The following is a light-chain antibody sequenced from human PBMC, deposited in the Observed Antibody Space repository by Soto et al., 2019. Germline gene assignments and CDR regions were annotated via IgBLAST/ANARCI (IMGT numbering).Light chain of an antibody. V-gene: IGLV2-14*01. J-gene: IGLJ2*01. Sequence: QSALTQPASVSGSPGQSIAISCTGTGSDVGAYNYVSWYQQHPGKAPKLIIFDVSSRPSGVSDRFSGSKSGNTASLTISGLQPDDESDYSCSSYAGSTTLVFGGGTKLTVL. CDR3: SSYAGSTTLV. CDR2: DVS. CDR1: GSDVGAYNY.